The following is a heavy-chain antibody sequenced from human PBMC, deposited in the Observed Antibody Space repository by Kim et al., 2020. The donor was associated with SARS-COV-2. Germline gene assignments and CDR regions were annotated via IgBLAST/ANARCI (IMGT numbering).Heavy chain of an antibody. CDR1: GYTFTSYA. D-gene: IGHD3-10*01. J-gene: IGHJ6*02. Sequence: ASVKVSCKASGYTFTSYAMNWVRQAPGQGLEWMGWINTNTGNPTYAQGFTGRFVFSLDTSVSTAYLQISSLKAEDTAVYYCARLKPMGALYYYYGMDVWGQGTTVTVSS. V-gene: IGHV7-4-1*02. CDR3: ARLKPMGALYYYYGMDV. CDR2: INTNTGNP.